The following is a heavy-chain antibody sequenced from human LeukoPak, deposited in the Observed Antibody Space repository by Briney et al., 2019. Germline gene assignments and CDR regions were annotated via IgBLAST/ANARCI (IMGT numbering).Heavy chain of an antibody. CDR3: ARDDGRVAAFDI. CDR2: ISSSGSTI. CDR1: GFTFSIYE. J-gene: IGHJ3*02. V-gene: IGHV3-48*03. D-gene: IGHD5-24*01. Sequence: GGSLRLSCAASGFTFSIYEMNWVRQAPGKGLEWVSYISSSGSTIYYADSVKGRFTISRDNAKNSLYLQMNSLRAEDTAVYYCARDDGRVAAFDIWGQGTMVTVSS.